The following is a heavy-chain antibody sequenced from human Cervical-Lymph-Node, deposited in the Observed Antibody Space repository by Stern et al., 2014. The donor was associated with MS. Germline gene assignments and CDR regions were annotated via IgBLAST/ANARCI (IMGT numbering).Heavy chain of an antibody. CDR3: ARDRVVDIVLMVYASAFFDY. V-gene: IGHV1-18*01. J-gene: IGHJ4*02. CDR1: GYTFTSYG. CDR2: ISAYNGNT. D-gene: IGHD2-8*01. Sequence: QVQLVQSGAEVKKPGASVKVSCKASGYTFTSYGISWVRQATGQGLEWMGWISAYNGNTNYAQKLQGRVTMTTDTSTSTAYMELRSLRSDDTAVYYCARDRVVDIVLMVYASAFFDYWGQGTLVTVSS.